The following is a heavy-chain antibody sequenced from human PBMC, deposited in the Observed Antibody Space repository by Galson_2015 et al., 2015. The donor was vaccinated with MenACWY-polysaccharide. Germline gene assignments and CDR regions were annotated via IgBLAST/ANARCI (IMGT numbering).Heavy chain of an antibody. CDR1: GLTFSSYA. D-gene: IGHD2-2*01. V-gene: IGHV3-23*01. J-gene: IGHJ4*02. CDR2: IGGSGSNT. Sequence: SLRLSCAGSGLTFSSYAMSWVRQAPGKGLEWVSTIGGSGSNTHYADSVKGRFTISRDNSKNTLSLQMNSLRAEDTAVYYCARVRYSTGKYQFDYWGQGTLVAVSS. CDR3: ARVRYSTGKYQFDY.